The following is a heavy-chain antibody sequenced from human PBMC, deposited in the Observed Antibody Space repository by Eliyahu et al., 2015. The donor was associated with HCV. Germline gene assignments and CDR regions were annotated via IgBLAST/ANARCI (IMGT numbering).Heavy chain of an antibody. V-gene: IGHV3-66*01. CDR2: IYSGGDT. CDR3: ARDYVRYSSRQYYYYYAMDV. Sequence: EVQLVESGGGLVQPGGSLXLSCAASGFTXSXNYXSWVRQAPGKGLGWVSIIYSGGDTYYADSVKGRFTISRDNSKNTLYLQMNSLRAEDTAVYYCARDYVRYSSRQYYYYYAMDVWGQGTTVTVSS. D-gene: IGHD6-13*01. CDR1: GFTXSXNY. J-gene: IGHJ6*02.